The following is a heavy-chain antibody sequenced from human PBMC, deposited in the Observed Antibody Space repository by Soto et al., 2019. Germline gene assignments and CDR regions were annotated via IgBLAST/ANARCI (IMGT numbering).Heavy chain of an antibody. CDR2: TRSKAKSYTT. Sequence: EVQLVAAGGGLVQPGGSLRLSCAASGFTLSDYYMDWVRQAPGKGLEWVGRTRSKAKSYTTEYAASVRGRFTISRDELKNSLNLQMNSLKTEDTAVYYCVRGFNSFDTWGQGTMVTVSS. CDR1: GFTLSDYY. CDR3: VRGFNSFDT. J-gene: IGHJ3*02. V-gene: IGHV3-72*01.